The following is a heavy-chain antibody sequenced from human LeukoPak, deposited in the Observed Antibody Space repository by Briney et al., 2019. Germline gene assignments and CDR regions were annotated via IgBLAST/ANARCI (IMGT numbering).Heavy chain of an antibody. CDR1: GGSISSYY. D-gene: IGHD4-17*01. CDR3: ARDRDYAHNWFDH. J-gene: IGHJ5*02. CDR2: IYYSGST. V-gene: IGHV4-59*01. Sequence: SETLSLTCTVSGGSISSYYWSWIRQPPGKGLEWIGYIYYSGSTNYNPSLKSRVTISVDTSKNQFSLKLSSVTAADTAVYYCARDRDYAHNWFDHWGQGTLVTVSS.